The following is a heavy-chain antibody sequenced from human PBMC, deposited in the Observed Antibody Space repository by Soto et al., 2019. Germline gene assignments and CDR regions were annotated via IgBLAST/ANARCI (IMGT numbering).Heavy chain of an antibody. CDR2: ISWNSGSI. CDR3: AKDRGVYSSSSFDY. D-gene: IGHD6-6*01. Sequence: SLRLSCAASGFTFDDYAMHWVRQAPGKGLEWVSGISWNSGSIGYADSVKGRFTISRDNAKNSLYLQMNSLRAEDTALYYCAKDRGVYSSSSFDYWGQGTLVTVSS. J-gene: IGHJ4*02. V-gene: IGHV3-9*01. CDR1: GFTFDDYA.